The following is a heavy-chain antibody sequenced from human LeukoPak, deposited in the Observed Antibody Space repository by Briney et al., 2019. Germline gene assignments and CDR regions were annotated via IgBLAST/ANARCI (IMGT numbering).Heavy chain of an antibody. CDR3: ARLRTDVSGYYFSYFDY. D-gene: IGHD3-22*01. CDR2: IYHRGST. V-gene: IGHV4-39*01. CDR1: GGSISSSSYY. J-gene: IGHJ4*02. Sequence: PSETLSLTCTVSGGSISSSSYYWGWIRQSPGKGLEWIGTIYHRGSTYYNPSLKSRVTISVDTSKNQFSLKLSSMTAADTAVYYCARLRTDVSGYYFSYFDYWGQGTLVTVSS.